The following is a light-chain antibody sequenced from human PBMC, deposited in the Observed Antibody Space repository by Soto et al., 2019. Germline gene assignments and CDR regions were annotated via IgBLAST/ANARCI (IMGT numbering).Light chain of an antibody. CDR3: AAWDDSLNIVV. V-gene: IGLV1-44*01. CDR2: TPN. CDR1: RSNIGKNT. J-gene: IGLJ2*01. Sequence: QSVLTQPPSMSASPGQTITISCSGARSNIGKNTLNWFQQLKASAPTLLISTPNHRPSGVRDRFSASKSGTSASLTISGLRADDEADYYCAAWDDSLNIVVFGGGTKLTVL.